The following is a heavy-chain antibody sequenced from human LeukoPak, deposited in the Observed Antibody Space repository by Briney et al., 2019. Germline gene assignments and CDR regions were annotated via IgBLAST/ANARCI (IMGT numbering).Heavy chain of an antibody. CDR1: GFTFTTYW. Sequence: GGSLRLSCAASGFTFTTYWMSWVRQAPGKGLEWVAKISPDGSEKYYVDSVKGRFTISRDNAKNSLDLQMSSLRADDTAVYYCARGGSSRFDQWGQGTLVTVTS. CDR3: ARGGSSRFDQ. CDR2: ISPDGSEK. V-gene: IGHV3-7*04. D-gene: IGHD6-13*01. J-gene: IGHJ4*02.